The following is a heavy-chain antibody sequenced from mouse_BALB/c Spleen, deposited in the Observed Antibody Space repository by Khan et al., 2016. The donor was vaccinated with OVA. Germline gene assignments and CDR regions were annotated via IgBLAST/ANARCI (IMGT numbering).Heavy chain of an antibody. J-gene: IGHJ2*01. CDR2: INPSNGRT. CDR3: ARLLINFDY. V-gene: IGHV1S81*02. D-gene: IGHD2-1*01. Sequence: VQLQQSGAELVNPGASVNLSCKASGYTLTSYWMHWVKQRPGQGLEWIGEINPSNGRTNYNEKFKSKATMTVAKSYSTAYMQLSSQTSEDSAVYYCARLLINFDYWGQGTTLTVSS. CDR1: GYTLTSYW.